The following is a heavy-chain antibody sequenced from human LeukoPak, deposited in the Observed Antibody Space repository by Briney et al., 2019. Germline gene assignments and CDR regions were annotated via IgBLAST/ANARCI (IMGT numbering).Heavy chain of an antibody. D-gene: IGHD5-24*01. Sequence: SETLSLTCTVSGGSITPHYWSWIRQPPGKGLEWIGQIRYSGSTDYNPSLKSRLTISVDTSKNQFSLKLSSVTAADTALYYCAGFGYNYQLDYWGQGILVTVSS. CDR2: IRYSGST. J-gene: IGHJ4*02. CDR1: GGSITPHY. CDR3: AGFGYNYQLDY. V-gene: IGHV4-59*11.